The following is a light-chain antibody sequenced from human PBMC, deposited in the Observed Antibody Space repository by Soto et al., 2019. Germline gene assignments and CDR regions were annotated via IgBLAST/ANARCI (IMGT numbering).Light chain of an antibody. CDR2: DIS. CDR1: QSVNNN. Sequence: EIVLTQSPATLSLSPGERATLSCRASQSVNNNFAWYQLKPGQAPRLLIYDISSRATGVPARFSGSGSGTDFTLTISSLEPEDFAVYYCQQRNNWPRLTFGGGTKVEIK. CDR3: QQRNNWPRLT. V-gene: IGKV3-11*01. J-gene: IGKJ4*01.